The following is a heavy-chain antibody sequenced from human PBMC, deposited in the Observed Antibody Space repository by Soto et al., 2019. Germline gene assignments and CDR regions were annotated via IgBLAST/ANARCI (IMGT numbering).Heavy chain of an antibody. D-gene: IGHD6-19*01. CDR1: GFTFSSFG. CDR2: ITGSGSKT. CDR3: ANLLVAGPDLDY. V-gene: IGHV3-23*01. J-gene: IGHJ4*02. Sequence: GGSLRLSCAASGFTFSSFGLHWVRQAPGKGLEWVSGITGSGSKTYYAGSVKGRFTVSRDNSKNTLYLQMNSLRVEDTAVYYCANLLVAGPDLDYWGQGILVTVSS.